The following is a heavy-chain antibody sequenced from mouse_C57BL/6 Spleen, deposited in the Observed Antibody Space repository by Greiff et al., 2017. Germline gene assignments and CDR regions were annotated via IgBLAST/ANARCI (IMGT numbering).Heavy chain of an antibody. CDR2: INPNNGGT. D-gene: IGHD2-4*01. Sequence: VQLQQSGPELVKPGASVKISCKASGYTFTDYYMNWVKQSHGKSLEWIGDINPNNGGTSYNQKFKGKATLTVDKSSSTAYMALRSLTSEDSAVYYCARHDYDYAPFAYWGQGTLVTVSA. CDR1: GYTFTDYY. CDR3: ARHDYDYAPFAY. J-gene: IGHJ3*01. V-gene: IGHV1-26*01.